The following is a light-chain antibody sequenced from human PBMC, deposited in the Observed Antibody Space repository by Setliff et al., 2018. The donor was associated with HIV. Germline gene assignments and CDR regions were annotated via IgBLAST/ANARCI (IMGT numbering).Light chain of an antibody. V-gene: IGLV1-47*01. CDR3: AAWNDRPTGIYV. Sequence: QSVLTQPPSASGAPGQTVTISCSGSSSNIETHYVYWYQQFPGMAPKLLIYRNDQRPSGVPARFSGSKSGASAALTISDLRAEDEAEYFCAAWNDRPTGIYVFGTGTRAPS. J-gene: IGLJ1*01. CDR1: SSNIETHY. CDR2: RND.